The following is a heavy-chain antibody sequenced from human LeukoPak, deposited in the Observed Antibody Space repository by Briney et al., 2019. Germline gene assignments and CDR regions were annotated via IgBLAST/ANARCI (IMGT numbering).Heavy chain of an antibody. V-gene: IGHV3-30-3*01. D-gene: IGHD3-16*02. CDR1: GFTFNNYF. CDR3: ARAVWGSYHLPVDY. Sequence: PGRSLRLSCAASGFTFNNYFMHWVRQAAGKGLEWVASLANDGTYTFYVESVRGRFTISRDDSKNTLYLQMNGLIVEDTAVYYCARAVWGSYHLPVDYWGQGTLVTVSS. J-gene: IGHJ4*02. CDR2: LANDGTYT.